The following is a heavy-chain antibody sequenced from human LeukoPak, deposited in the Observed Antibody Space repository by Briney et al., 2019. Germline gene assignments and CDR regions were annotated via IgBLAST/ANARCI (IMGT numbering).Heavy chain of an antibody. V-gene: IGHV4-34*01. CDR2: IHHTGAT. CDR1: DGPFTDYN. J-gene: IGHJ4*02. Sequence: SETLSLTCAVYDGPFTDYNWSRIRQSPGKGLEWIAEIHHTGATNYGPTLKSRVTLSVDTSKNQLSLNLRSVTAADTAVYYCVRNGYDSSGYYFWSDYRGQGTLVTVSS. CDR3: VRNGYDSSGYYFWSDY. D-gene: IGHD3-22*01.